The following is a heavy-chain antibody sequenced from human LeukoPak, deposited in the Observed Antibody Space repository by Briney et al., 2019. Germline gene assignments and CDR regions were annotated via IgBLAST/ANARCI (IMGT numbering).Heavy chain of an antibody. CDR3: ARDRPIYCSGGSCYLFDY. CDR1: GGTFSSYA. V-gene: IGHV1-69*05. J-gene: IGHJ4*02. D-gene: IGHD2-15*01. Sequence: SVKVSCTASGGTFSSYAISWVRQAPGQGLEWMGGIIPIFGTANYAQKFQGRVTITTDKSTSTAYMELSSLRSEDTAVYYCARDRPIYCSGGSCYLFDYWGQGTLVTVSS. CDR2: IIPIFGTA.